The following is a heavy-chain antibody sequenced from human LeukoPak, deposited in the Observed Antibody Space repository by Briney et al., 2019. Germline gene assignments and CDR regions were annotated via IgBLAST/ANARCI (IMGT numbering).Heavy chain of an antibody. V-gene: IGHV3-23*01. CDR1: GFTFSSYA. CDR2: FSCSGGNT. D-gene: IGHD3-10*01. Sequence: GGSLRLSCAASGFTFSSYAMSWVRQAPGKGLEGVSTFSCSGGNTYYADSVKGRFTISRDNSKNTLYLQMNCLRADDTAVYYCARDHRGSVDYWGQGTLVTVSS. CDR3: ARDHRGSVDY. J-gene: IGHJ4*02.